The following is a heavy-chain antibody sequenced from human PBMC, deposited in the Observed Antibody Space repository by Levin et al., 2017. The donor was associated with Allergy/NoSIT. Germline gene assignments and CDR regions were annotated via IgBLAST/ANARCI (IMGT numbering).Heavy chain of an antibody. CDR1: GGSINNYF. V-gene: IGHV4-4*07. D-gene: IGHD2-21*01. J-gene: IGHJ4*02. CDR3: ARTKSWLLFDY. CDR2: IYSSGST. Sequence: SETLSLTCTVSGGSINNYFWSWIRQPAGKGLEWIGRIYSSGSTNYNPSLKSRVSMSVDTSKNQFSQRLSSMTAADTAVYYCARTKSWLLFDYWGQGTLVTVSS.